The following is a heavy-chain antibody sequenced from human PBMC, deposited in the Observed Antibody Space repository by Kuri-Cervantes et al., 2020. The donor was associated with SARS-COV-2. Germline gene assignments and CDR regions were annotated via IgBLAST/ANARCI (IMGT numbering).Heavy chain of an antibody. CDR1: GFTFSSYG. CDR3: AKALRVVVVAATDLFDY. J-gene: IGHJ4*02. D-gene: IGHD2-15*01. Sequence: GESLKISCAASGFTFSSYGMHWVRQAPGKGLEWVAVISYDGSNKYCADSVKGRFTISRDNSKNTLYLQMNSLRAEDTAVYYCAKALRVVVVAATDLFDYWGQGTLVTVSS. CDR2: ISYDGSNK. V-gene: IGHV3-30*18.